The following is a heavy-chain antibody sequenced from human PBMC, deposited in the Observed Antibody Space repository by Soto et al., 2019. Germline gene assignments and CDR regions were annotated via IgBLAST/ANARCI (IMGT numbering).Heavy chain of an antibody. CDR2: IYYSGST. CDR3: ARRGLLWFGESQGVNDAFDI. D-gene: IGHD3-10*01. CDR1: GGSISSYY. J-gene: IGHJ3*02. Sequence: QVQLQESGPGLVKPSETLSLTCTVSGGSISSYYWSWIRQPPGKGLEWIGYIYYSGSTNYNPSLKSRVTISVDTSKNQFSLKLSSVTAADTAVYYCARRGLLWFGESQGVNDAFDIWGQGTMVTVSS. V-gene: IGHV4-59*08.